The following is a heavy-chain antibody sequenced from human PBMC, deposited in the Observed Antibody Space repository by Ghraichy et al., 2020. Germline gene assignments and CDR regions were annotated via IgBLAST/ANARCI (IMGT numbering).Heavy chain of an antibody. J-gene: IGHJ6*02. D-gene: IGHD3-22*01. CDR1: GGSISSSSYY. V-gene: IGHV4-39*01. Sequence: SETLSLTCTVSGGSISSSSYYWGWIRQPPGKGLEWIGSIYYSGSTYYNPSLKSRVTISVDTSKNQFSLKLSSVTAADTAVYYCARTILLYDSSGYPKPNYYYYYGMDVWGQGTTVTVSS. CDR2: IYYSGST. CDR3: ARTILLYDSSGYPKPNYYYYYGMDV.